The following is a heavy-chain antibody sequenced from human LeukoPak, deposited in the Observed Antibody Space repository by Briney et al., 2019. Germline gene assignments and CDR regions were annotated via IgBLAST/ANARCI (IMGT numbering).Heavy chain of an antibody. CDR2: MNPNSGNT. CDR3: ARGRLHCSGGSCYNWFDP. Sequence: ASVKVSCKASGYTFSSYDTNWVRQATGQGLEWMGWMNPNSGNTGYAQKFQGRVTMTRNTSISTAYMELSSLRSEDTAVYYCARGRLHCSGGSCYNWFDPWGQGTLVTVSS. CDR1: GYTFSSYD. D-gene: IGHD2-15*01. V-gene: IGHV1-8*02. J-gene: IGHJ5*02.